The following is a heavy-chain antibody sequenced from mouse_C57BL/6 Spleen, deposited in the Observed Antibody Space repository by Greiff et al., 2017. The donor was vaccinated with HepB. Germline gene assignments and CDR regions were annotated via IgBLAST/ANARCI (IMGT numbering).Heavy chain of an antibody. CDR2: IYPRDGST. J-gene: IGHJ1*03. V-gene: IGHV1-78*01. CDR3: ASYYYGSSSSYWYFDV. CDR1: GYTFTDHT. D-gene: IGHD1-1*01. Sequence: VQLQQSDAELVKPGASVKISCKVSGYTFTDHTIHWMKQRPEQGLEWIGYIYPRDGSTKYNEKFKGKATLTADKSSSTAYMQLNSLTSEDSAVYFCASYYYGSSSSYWYFDVWGTGTTVTVSS.